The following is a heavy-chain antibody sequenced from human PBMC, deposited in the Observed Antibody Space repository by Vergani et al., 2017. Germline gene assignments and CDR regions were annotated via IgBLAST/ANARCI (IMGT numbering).Heavy chain of an antibody. J-gene: IGHJ4*02. D-gene: IGHD6-13*01. CDR3: ARDSRLAAAGYDY. CDR2: IYSGGST. CDR1: GGSISSYY. Sequence: VQLQESGPGLVKPSETLSLTCTVSGGSISSYYWSWIRQPPGKGLEWVSVIYSGGSTYYADSVKGRFTISRDNSKNTLYLQMNSLRAEDTAVYYCARDSRLAAAGYDYWGQGTLVTVSS. V-gene: IGHV3-53*01.